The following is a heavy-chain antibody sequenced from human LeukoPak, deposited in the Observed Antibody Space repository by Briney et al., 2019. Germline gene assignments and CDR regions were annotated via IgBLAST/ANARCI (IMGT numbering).Heavy chain of an antibody. D-gene: IGHD2-15*01. CDR3: ARERSGYSLKGAFDI. Sequence: SETLSLTCAVSGGSISSSNWWSWVRQPPGKGLEWIGEIYHSGSTNYNPSLKSRVTISVDKSKNQFSLKLSSVTAADTAVYYCARERSGYSLKGAFDIWGQGTMVTVSS. CDR1: GGSISSSNW. V-gene: IGHV4-4*02. CDR2: IYHSGST. J-gene: IGHJ3*02.